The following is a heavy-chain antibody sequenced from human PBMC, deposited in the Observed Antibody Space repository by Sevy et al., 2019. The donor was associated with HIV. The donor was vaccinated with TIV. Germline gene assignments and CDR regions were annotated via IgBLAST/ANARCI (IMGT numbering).Heavy chain of an antibody. D-gene: IGHD6-6*01. CDR1: GYTFTGYY. V-gene: IGHV1-2*02. CDR2: INPNSGGT. J-gene: IGHJ6*02. CDR3: ARDVRGIAARYYYYYGMDV. Sequence: ASVKVSCKASGYTFTGYYMHWVRQAPGQGLEWMGWINPNSGGTNYALKFQGRVTMTRDTSISTAYMELSRLRSDDTAVYYCARDVRGIAARYYYYYGMDVWGQGTTVTVSS.